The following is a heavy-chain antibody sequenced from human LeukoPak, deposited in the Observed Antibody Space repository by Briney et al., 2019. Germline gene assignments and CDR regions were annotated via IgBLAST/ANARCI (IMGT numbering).Heavy chain of an antibody. V-gene: IGHV1-18*01. D-gene: IGHD3-10*01. CDR2: ISAYNGNT. J-gene: IGHJ6*03. CDR1: GYTFTSYG. CDR3: ARRHSAMVRGVIDYYYMDV. Sequence: AASVTVSCKASGYTFTSYGISWVRQAPGQGLEWMGWISAYNGNTNYAQKLQGRVTMTTDTSTSTAYMELRSLRSDDTAVYYCARRHSAMVRGVIDYYYMDVWGKGTTVTVSS.